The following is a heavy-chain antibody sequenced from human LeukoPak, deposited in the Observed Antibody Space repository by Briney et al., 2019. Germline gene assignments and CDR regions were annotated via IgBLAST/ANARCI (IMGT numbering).Heavy chain of an antibody. V-gene: IGHV3-53*01. Sequence: GGSLRLSCAASGFTVSSNYMSWVRQAPGKGLEWVSVIYSGGSTYYADSVKGRFTISRDNSKNTLYLQMNSLRAEDTAVYYCARDRGYYDSSGYYLAYFDYWDQGTLVTVSS. D-gene: IGHD3-22*01. CDR2: IYSGGST. J-gene: IGHJ4*02. CDR3: ARDRGYYDSSGYYLAYFDY. CDR1: GFTVSSNY.